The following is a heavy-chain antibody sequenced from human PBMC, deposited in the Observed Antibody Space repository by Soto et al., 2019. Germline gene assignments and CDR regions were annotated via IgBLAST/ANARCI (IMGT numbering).Heavy chain of an antibody. D-gene: IGHD3-3*01. CDR1: GFTLGSFG. J-gene: IGHJ6*02. CDR2: ISYDGSKQ. Sequence: GGSLRLSCVASGFTLGSFGMHWVRQAPGKGLEWVAVISYDGSKQFYADSVKGRFDISRDNSKNMMFLQVNSLRAEDTALYYCAKDHASYYDFWSGYYMQSPDYYYYYGMDVWGQGTTVTVSS. V-gene: IGHV3-30*18. CDR3: AKDHASYYDFWSGYYMQSPDYYYYYGMDV.